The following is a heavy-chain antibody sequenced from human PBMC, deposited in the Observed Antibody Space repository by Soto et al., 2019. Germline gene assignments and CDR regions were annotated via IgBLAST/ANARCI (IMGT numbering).Heavy chain of an antibody. CDR1: GFTFSSYG. V-gene: IGHV3-30*18. Sequence: QVQLVESGGGVVQPGRSLRLSCAASGFTFSSYGMHWVRQAPGKGLEWVAVISYGGSNKYYADSVKGRFTISRDNSKNPLYLKMNSLRAEDTAVYYCAKAQRTTKKAANYYYYGMDVWGQGTTVTVSS. D-gene: IGHD2-15*01. CDR2: ISYGGSNK. CDR3: AKAQRTTKKAANYYYYGMDV. J-gene: IGHJ6*02.